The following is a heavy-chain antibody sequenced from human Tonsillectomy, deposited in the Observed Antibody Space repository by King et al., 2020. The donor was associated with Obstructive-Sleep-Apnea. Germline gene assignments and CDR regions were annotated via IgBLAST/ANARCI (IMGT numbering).Heavy chain of an antibody. J-gene: IGHJ3*02. Sequence: VQLVESGGGVVQPGRSLRLSCAASGFTFSSYGMHWVRQAPGKGLEWVAVIWHDGSNEYYADSVKGRFTISRDNSKNTLYLEMNSLRAEDTALYYCAKDRAVAGPLGAFDIWGQGTMVTVSS. CDR2: IWHDGSNE. CDR3: AKDRAVAGPLGAFDI. V-gene: IGHV3-33*06. CDR1: GFTFSSYG. D-gene: IGHD6-19*01.